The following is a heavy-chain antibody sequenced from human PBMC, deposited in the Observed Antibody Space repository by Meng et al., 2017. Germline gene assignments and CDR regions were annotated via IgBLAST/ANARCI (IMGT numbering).Heavy chain of an antibody. CDR3: ARVLLWFGEFQNWFDP. Sequence: SETLSLTCTVSGGSISSSSYYWGWIRQPPGKGLEWIGSIYYSGSTYYNPSLKSRVTISVDTSKNQFSLKLSSVTAADTAVYYCARVLLWFGEFQNWFDPWGQGNRVT. J-gene: IGHJ5*01. D-gene: IGHD3-10*01. V-gene: IGHV4-39*07. CDR1: GGSISSSSYY. CDR2: IYYSGST.